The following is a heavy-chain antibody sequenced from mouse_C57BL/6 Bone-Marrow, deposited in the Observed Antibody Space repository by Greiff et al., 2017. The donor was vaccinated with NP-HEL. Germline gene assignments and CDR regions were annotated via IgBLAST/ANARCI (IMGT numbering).Heavy chain of an antibody. CDR3: ARRVFSYGSSDWYFDV. J-gene: IGHJ1*03. Sequence: EVQLQESGGGLVQPGGSLKLSCAASGIDFSRYWMSWVRRAPGKGLEWIGETNPDSSTINYAPSLKDKFIISRDNAKNTLYLQMSKVRSEDTALYYCARRVFSYGSSDWYFDVWGTGTTVTVSS. CDR2: TNPDSSTI. CDR1: GIDFSRYW. V-gene: IGHV4-1*01. D-gene: IGHD1-1*01.